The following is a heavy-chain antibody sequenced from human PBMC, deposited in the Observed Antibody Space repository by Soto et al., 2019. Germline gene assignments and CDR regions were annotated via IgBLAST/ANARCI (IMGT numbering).Heavy chain of an antibody. Sequence: QLQLQESGPGLVKPSETLSLTCTVSGGSISSRSHYWGWIRQSPGKHLEWLGGSYYRGSTHYNPSLKTRVTISVDTSKNQVSLKVYPVTAADTAVYYCATADGFGVVTPFFEYWGQGILVTVSS. CDR2: SYYRGST. CDR3: ATADGFGVVTPFFEY. J-gene: IGHJ4*02. D-gene: IGHD3-3*01. CDR1: GGSISSRSHY. V-gene: IGHV4-39*01.